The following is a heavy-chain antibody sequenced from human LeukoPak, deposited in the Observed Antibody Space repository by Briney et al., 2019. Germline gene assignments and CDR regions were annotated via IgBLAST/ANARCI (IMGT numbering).Heavy chain of an antibody. CDR3: AHNDGYKFHDAFDI. D-gene: IGHD5-24*01. Sequence: SGPTLVKPTQTLTLTCTFSGFSLSTSGVGVGWIRQPPGKALEWLALIYWDDDKRYSPSLKSRLTITKDTSKNQVVLTMTNMDPVDTATYYCAHNDGYKFHDAFDIWGQGTMVTVSS. CDR2: IYWDDDK. J-gene: IGHJ3*02. V-gene: IGHV2-5*02. CDR1: GFSLSTSGVG.